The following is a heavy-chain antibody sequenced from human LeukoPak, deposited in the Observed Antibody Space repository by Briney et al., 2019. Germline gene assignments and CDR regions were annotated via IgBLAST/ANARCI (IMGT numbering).Heavy chain of an antibody. CDR1: GFTFSTYS. CDR3: ARTKYYYDSSGPGDY. CDR2: ISSSSTSI. D-gene: IGHD3-22*01. J-gene: IGHJ4*02. Sequence: SGGSLRLSCAASGFTFSTYSMNWVRQAPGKGLEWVSSISSSSTSIYYADSVKGRFTISRDNAKNSLYLQMNSLRAEDTAVYYCARTKYYYDSSGPGDYWGQGTLVTVSS. V-gene: IGHV3-21*01.